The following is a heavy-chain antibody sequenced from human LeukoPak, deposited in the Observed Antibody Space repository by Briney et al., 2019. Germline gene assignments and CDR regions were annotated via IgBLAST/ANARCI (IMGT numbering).Heavy chain of an antibody. CDR2: IYYSGST. J-gene: IGHJ5*02. CDR1: GGSISSYY. CDR3: ARDNYGDYNWFDP. D-gene: IGHD4-17*01. Sequence: SETLSHTCTVSGGSISSYYWSWIRQPPGKGLEWIGYIYYSGSTNYNPSLKSRVTISVDTSKNQFSLKLSSVTAADTAVYYCARDNYGDYNWFDPWGQGTLVTVSS. V-gene: IGHV4-59*01.